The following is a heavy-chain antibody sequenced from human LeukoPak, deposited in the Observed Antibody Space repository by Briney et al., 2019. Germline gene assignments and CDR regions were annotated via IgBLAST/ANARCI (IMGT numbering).Heavy chain of an antibody. J-gene: IGHJ4*02. CDR2: INHSGST. D-gene: IGHD3-22*01. CDR1: GGSFSGYY. V-gene: IGHV4-34*01. CDR3: ARRRHPTYYYDSSGYSY. Sequence: SETLSLTCAVYGGSFSGYYWSWIRQPPGKGLEWIGEINHSGSTNYNPSLKSRVTISVDTSKNQFSLKLSSVTAADTAVYYCARRRHPTYYYDSSGYSYWGQGTLVTVSS.